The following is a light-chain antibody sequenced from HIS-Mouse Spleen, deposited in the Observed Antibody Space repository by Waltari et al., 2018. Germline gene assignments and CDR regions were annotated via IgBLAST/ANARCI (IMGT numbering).Light chain of an antibody. CDR2: GAS. Sequence: EIVMTQSPATLSVSPGERATLSCRASQSVNSNIAWYQHKPGQAPRLLIYGASTRATGIPARFSGSGSGTEFTLTISSMQSEDFAVYYCQQYNNWPRTFGQGTKVEIK. V-gene: IGKV3-15*01. J-gene: IGKJ1*01. CDR1: QSVNSN. CDR3: QQYNNWPRT.